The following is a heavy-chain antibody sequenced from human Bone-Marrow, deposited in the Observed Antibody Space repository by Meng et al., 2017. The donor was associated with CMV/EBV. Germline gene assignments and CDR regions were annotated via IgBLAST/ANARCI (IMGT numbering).Heavy chain of an antibody. CDR2: IYSGGNNP. Sequence: GESLKISCAASGFTFSNYAMTWVRQAPGKGLEWVAVIYSGGNNPYYADSVKGRFTISRDDSRNTLYLQMNSLRAEDTTIYYCATRPCLGADAGFDCWGQGTLVTVSS. J-gene: IGHJ4*02. V-gene: IGHV3-23*03. CDR1: GFTFSNYA. D-gene: IGHD1-26*01. CDR3: ATRPCLGADAGFDC.